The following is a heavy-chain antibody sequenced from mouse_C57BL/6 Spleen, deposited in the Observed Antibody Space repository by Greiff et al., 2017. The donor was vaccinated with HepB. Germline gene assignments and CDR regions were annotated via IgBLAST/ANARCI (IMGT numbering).Heavy chain of an antibody. CDR3: ATYYSSPYYFDY. CDR1: GYTFTSYW. CDR2: INPSSGYT. J-gene: IGHJ2*01. V-gene: IGHV1-7*01. D-gene: IGHD2-12*01. Sequence: QVQLQQSGAELAKPGASVKLSCKASGYTFTSYWMHWVKQRPGQGLEWIGYINPSSGYTKYNEKFKDKATLTADKSSSTAYMQLSSLTYEDSAVYYCATYYSSPYYFDYWGQGTTLTVSS.